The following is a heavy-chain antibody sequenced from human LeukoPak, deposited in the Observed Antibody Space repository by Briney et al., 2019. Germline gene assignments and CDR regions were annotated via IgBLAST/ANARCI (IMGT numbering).Heavy chain of an antibody. CDR1: RDSVSSINGA. V-gene: IGHV6-1*01. CDR2: TYYRSKWYN. D-gene: IGHD6-19*01. J-gene: IGHJ4*02. Sequence: SQTLSVTCAICRDSVSSINGAWNWIRQSPSRGLEWLGRTYYRSKWYNDYAVSIQGRITINPDTSRNQFSLQLNSVTPDDTAVYYCARDVGTSGWYDYWGQGTLVTVSS. CDR3: ARDVGTSGWYDY.